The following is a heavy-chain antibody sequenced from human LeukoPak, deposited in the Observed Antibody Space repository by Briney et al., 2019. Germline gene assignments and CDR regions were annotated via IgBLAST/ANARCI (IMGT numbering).Heavy chain of an antibody. V-gene: IGHV3-21*01. J-gene: IGHJ4*02. D-gene: IGHD6-19*01. CDR1: GFTLNTYV. Sequence: GGSLRLSCAASGFTLNTYVMSWVRQAPGKGLEWVSSISSSSSYIYYADSVKGRFTISRDNAKNSLYLQMNSLRAEDTAVYYCASISSGWYSAGWGQGTLVTVSS. CDR3: ASISSGWYSAG. CDR2: ISSSSSYI.